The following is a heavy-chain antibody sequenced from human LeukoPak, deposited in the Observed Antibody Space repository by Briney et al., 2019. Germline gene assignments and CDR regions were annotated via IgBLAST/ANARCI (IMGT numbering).Heavy chain of an antibody. CDR2: IYYSGST. V-gene: IGHV4-39*01. J-gene: IGHJ4*02. CDR1: GGSISSSSYF. D-gene: IGHD3-10*01. Sequence: SETLSLTCTVSGGSISSSSYFWGWIRQPPGKGLEWIGSIYYSGSTYYNPSLKSRVTISVDTSKNQFSLKLTSVTASDTAVYYCARHRFGGFYYFDYWGQGTLVIVSS. CDR3: ARHRFGGFYYFDY.